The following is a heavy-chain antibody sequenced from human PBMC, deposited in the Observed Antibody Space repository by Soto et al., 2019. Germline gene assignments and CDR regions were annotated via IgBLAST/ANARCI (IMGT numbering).Heavy chain of an antibody. CDR1: GYTFTSYD. J-gene: IGHJ6*02. CDR3: AREKTAYGMDV. V-gene: IGHV1-8*01. CDR2: MNPNSGNT. Sequence: QVQLVQSGAEVKKPGASVKVSCKASGYTFTSYDINWVRQATGQGLEWMGWMNPNSGNTGYAQKFQGRVTMTRNTSTSTAYMELSSLRAEHTAGYYCAREKTAYGMDVWCQGTTVTVSS.